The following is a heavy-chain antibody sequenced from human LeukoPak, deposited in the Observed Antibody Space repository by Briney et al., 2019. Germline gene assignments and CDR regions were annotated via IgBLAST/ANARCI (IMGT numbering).Heavy chain of an antibody. CDR3: AKQILCSSWYFCDLSDYMDV. D-gene: IGHD6-13*01. CDR2: ISGSGGST. J-gene: IGHJ6*03. CDR1: GFTFSSYA. Sequence: PGGSLRLSCAASGFTFSSYAMSWVRQAPGKGLEWVSAISGSGGSTYYADSVKGRFTISRDNSKNTLYLQMNSLRAEDTAVYYCAKQILCSSWYFCDLSDYMDVRGKGTTVTVSS. V-gene: IGHV3-23*01.